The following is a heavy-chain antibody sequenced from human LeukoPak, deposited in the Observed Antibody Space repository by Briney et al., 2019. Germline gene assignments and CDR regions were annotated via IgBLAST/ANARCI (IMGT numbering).Heavy chain of an antibody. CDR3: ASVRGYSSGWYASGFDP. Sequence: SETLSLTCAVSGGSISTTSYYWSWIRQPAGKGLEWIGRIYTSGSTNYNPSLKSRVTISVDTSKNQFSLKLSSVTAADTAVYYCASVRGYSSGWYASGFDPWGQGTLVTVSS. CDR1: GGSISTTSYY. V-gene: IGHV4-61*02. J-gene: IGHJ5*02. D-gene: IGHD6-19*01. CDR2: IYTSGST.